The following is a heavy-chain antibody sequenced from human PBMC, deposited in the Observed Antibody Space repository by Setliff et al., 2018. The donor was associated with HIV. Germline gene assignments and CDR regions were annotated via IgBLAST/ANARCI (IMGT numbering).Heavy chain of an antibody. D-gene: IGHD6-19*01. J-gene: IGHJ3*02. CDR3: ARFYIVVAPKGFDI. CDR1: GGSLTNFW. Sequence: SETLSLTCTLYGGSLTNFWWTWIRQSPGKGLEWIGTIYNGGASHYNPSLKSRVTISVDKSKNQFSLNLSSVTAADTAVYYCARFYIVVAPKGFDIWGQGTMVTVSS. V-gene: IGHV4-59*12. CDR2: IYNGGAS.